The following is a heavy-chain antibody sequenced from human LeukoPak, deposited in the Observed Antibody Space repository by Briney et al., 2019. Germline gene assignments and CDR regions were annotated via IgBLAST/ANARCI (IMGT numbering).Heavy chain of an antibody. D-gene: IGHD3-3*01. CDR3: ARDSLYDDYFDY. J-gene: IGHJ4*02. V-gene: IGHV3-53*01. CDR1: GFTVSSNY. CDR2: IYSGGST. Sequence: PGGSLRLSCAASGFTVSSNYMSWVRQAPGKGLEWVSVIYSGGSTYYADSVKGRFTISRDNSKNTLYLQMNSLRAEDTAVYYCARDSLYDDYFDYWGQGTLVTVSS.